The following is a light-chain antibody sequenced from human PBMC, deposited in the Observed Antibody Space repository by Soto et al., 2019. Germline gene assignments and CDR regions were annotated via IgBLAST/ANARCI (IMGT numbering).Light chain of an antibody. CDR1: QSVSSY. CDR3: QHLSHWPPRFA. Sequence: EIVLTQSPATLSLSPGERATLSCRASQSVSSYLAWYQHKPGQAPRLLIYDASNRATGIPARFSGSGSGTDFTLTISGLESEDFAVCYCQHLSHWPPRFAFGPVTKVDIK. CDR2: DAS. V-gene: IGKV3-11*01. J-gene: IGKJ3*01.